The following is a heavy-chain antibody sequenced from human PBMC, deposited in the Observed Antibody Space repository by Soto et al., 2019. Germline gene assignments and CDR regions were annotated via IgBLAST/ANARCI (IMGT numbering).Heavy chain of an antibody. Sequence: GGSLRLSCAASGFTFSSYWMHWVRQAPGKGLVWVSRINSDGSSTSYADSVKGRFTISRDNAKNTLYLQMNSLRAEDTAVYYCAREGTTVSDAFDIWGQGTMVTVSS. CDR1: GFTFSSYW. D-gene: IGHD4-17*01. CDR3: AREGTTVSDAFDI. J-gene: IGHJ3*02. CDR2: INSDGSST. V-gene: IGHV3-74*01.